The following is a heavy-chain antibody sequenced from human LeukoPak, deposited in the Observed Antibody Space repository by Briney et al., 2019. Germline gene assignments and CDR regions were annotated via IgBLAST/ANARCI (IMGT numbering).Heavy chain of an antibody. CDR2: IKQDGSEK. CDR1: GFNFSSQW. Sequence: GGSLRLSCAASGFNFSSQWMSWVRQAPGKGLEWVANIKQDGSEKYYVDSVKGRFTISRDNAKNSLYLQMNSLRAEDTAVYYCARRYYDSSGYPKFYYYYYMDVWGTGTTVTVSS. V-gene: IGHV3-7*01. CDR3: ARRYYDSSGYPKFYYYYYMDV. D-gene: IGHD3-22*01. J-gene: IGHJ6*03.